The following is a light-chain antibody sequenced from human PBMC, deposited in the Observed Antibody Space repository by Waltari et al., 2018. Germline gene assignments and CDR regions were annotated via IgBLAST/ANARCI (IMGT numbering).Light chain of an antibody. J-gene: IGKJ5*01. Sequence: DIVLTQSPASLSLSPGARATPSCRASQSVSSYLAWYQQKPGQAPRLLIYDASNRATGIPARFSGSGSGTDFTLTISSLEPEDFAVYYCQQRRDWPITFGQGTRLEIK. V-gene: IGKV3-11*01. CDR1: QSVSSY. CDR2: DAS. CDR3: QQRRDWPIT.